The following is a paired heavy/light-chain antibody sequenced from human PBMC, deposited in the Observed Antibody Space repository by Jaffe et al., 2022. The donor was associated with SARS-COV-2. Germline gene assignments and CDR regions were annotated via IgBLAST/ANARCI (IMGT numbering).Light chain of an antibody. CDR2: DAS. CDR3: QQRSNWPIT. J-gene: IGKJ5*01. Sequence: EIVLTQSPATLSLSPGERATLSCRASQSVSSYLAWYQQKPGQAPRLLIYDASNRATGIPARFSGSGSGTDFTLTISSLEPEDFAVYYCQQRSNWPITFGQGTRLEIK. V-gene: IGKV3-11*01. CDR1: QSVSSY.
Heavy chain of an antibody. CDR3: AKIHWIAAETPRARWYFDL. CDR2: ISGSGGST. J-gene: IGHJ2*01. Sequence: EVQLLESGGGLVQPGGSLRLSCAASGFTFSSYAMSWVRQAPGKGLEWVSAISGSGGSTYYADSVKGRFTISRDNSKNTLYLQMNSLRAEDTAVYYCAKIHWIAAETPRARWYFDLWGRGTLVTVSS. V-gene: IGHV3-23*01. CDR1: GFTFSSYA. D-gene: IGHD1-1*01.